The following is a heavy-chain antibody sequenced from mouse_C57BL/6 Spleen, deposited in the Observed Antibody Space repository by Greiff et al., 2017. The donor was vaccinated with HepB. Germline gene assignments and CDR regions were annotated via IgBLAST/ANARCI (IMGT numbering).Heavy chain of an antibody. J-gene: IGHJ2*01. CDR3: ALYYGSLYFDY. Sequence: VQLQQPGAELVMPGASVKLSCKASGYTFTSYWMHWVKQRPGQGLEWIGEIDPSDSYTNYNQKFKGKSTLTVDKSSSTAYMQLSSLTSEDSAVYYCALYYGSLYFDYWGQGTTLTVSS. D-gene: IGHD1-1*01. V-gene: IGHV1-69*01. CDR2: IDPSDSYT. CDR1: GYTFTSYW.